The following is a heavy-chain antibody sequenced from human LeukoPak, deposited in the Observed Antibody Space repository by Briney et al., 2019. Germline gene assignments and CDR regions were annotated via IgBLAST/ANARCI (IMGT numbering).Heavy chain of an antibody. Sequence: GRSLRLSCAASGFSFSIYSMNWVRQAPGEGPEWVPYISGSGDSKYYADSVQGRFTISRDNAKNSLFLQMNSLRDEDTAVYYCARDLGDYHGMDVWGQGTTVTVSS. J-gene: IGHJ6*02. V-gene: IGHV3-48*02. CDR1: GFSFSIYS. CDR3: ARDLGDYHGMDV. D-gene: IGHD3-16*01. CDR2: ISGSGDSK.